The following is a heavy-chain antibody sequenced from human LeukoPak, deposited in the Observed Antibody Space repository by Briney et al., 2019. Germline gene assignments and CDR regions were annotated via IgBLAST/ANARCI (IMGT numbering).Heavy chain of an antibody. V-gene: IGHV3-13*01. CDR3: VLGAYWNDDKNAFHI. CDR2: ISATGDT. Sequence: GGSLRLSCAASGLTFSSYDMHWIRQAPGKGLEWVSCISATGDTYYAGSVKGRFTISRENAKKSLYLQMSSLSAEDTAVYFCVLGAYWNDDKNAFHIWGPGTMVTVSS. D-gene: IGHD1-1*01. J-gene: IGHJ3*02. CDR1: GLTFSSYD.